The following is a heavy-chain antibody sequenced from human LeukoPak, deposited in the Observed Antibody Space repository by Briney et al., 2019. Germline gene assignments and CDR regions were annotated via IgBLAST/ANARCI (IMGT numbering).Heavy chain of an antibody. CDR1: GGSISNGDHY. CDR3: ARRGCSGGSCYWFDP. Sequence: SETLSLTCTVSGGSISNGDHYWSWIRQHPGKGLEWIGYIYYSGSTYYNPSLKSRVTISVDTSKNRFSLKLSSVTAADTAVYHCARRGCSGGSCYWFDPWGQGTLVTVSS. V-gene: IGHV4-31*03. D-gene: IGHD2-15*01. J-gene: IGHJ5*02. CDR2: IYYSGST.